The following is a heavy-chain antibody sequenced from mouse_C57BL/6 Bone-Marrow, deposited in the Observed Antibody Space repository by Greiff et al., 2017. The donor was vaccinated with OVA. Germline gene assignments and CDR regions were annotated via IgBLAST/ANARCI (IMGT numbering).Heavy chain of an antibody. CDR3: ANYYGSSYYAMDY. D-gene: IGHD1-1*01. CDR2: ISSGSSTI. J-gene: IGHJ4*01. CDR1: GFTFSDYG. Sequence: EVHLVESGGGLVKPGGSLKLSCAASGFTFSDYGMHWVRQAPEKGLEWVAYISSGSSTIYYADTVKGRFTISRDNAKNTLFLQMTSLRSEDTAMYYCANYYGSSYYAMDYWGQGTSVTVSS. V-gene: IGHV5-17*01.